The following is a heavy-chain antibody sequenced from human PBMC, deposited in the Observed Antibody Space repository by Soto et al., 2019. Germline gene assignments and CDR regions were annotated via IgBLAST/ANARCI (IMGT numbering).Heavy chain of an antibody. CDR3: ARDSRVEMAAINDY. CDR1: GGSISSGGYY. V-gene: IGHV4-31*03. J-gene: IGHJ4*02. D-gene: IGHD5-12*01. CDR2: IYYSGST. Sequence: SETLSLTCTVSGGSISSGGYYWSWIRQHPGKGLEWIGYIYYSGSTYYNPSLKSRVTISVDTSKNQFSLKLSSVTAADTAVYYCARDSRVEMAAINDYWGQGTLVTVSS.